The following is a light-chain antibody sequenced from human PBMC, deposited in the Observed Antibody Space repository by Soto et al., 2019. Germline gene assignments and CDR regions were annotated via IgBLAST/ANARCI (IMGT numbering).Light chain of an antibody. CDR1: SSDVGSYNF. CDR2: DVT. J-gene: IGLJ2*01. V-gene: IGLV2-14*03. CDR3: SSYTGSNTLV. Sequence: QSVLTQPASVSGSPGQSITISCTGTSSDVGSYNFVSWYQQHSGKAPKLMIYDVTNRPSGVSSRFSGSKSGNTASLAISGLQAEDEADYHCSSYTGSNTLVFGGGTKVTVL.